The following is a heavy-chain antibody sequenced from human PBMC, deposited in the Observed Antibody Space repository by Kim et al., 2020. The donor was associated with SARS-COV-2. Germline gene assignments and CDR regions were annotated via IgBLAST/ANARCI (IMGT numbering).Heavy chain of an antibody. J-gene: IGHJ3*01. D-gene: IGHD2-2*01. V-gene: IGHV3-33*01. CDR1: GFIFSTYG. CDR3: ARALYYSTADAFDL. Sequence: GGSLRLSCAASGFIFSTYGMHWVRQAPGKGLEWVAVTWYDEKSEYYADSVKGRFTISRDNSKGTVYLQMNSLRAEDTAVYYCARALYYSTADAFDLWGQG. CDR2: TWYDEKSE.